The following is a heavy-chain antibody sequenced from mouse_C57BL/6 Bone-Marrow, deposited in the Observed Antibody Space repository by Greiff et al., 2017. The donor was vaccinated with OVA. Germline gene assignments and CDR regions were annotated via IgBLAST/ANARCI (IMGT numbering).Heavy chain of an antibody. D-gene: IGHD1-1*01. Sequence: QVQLQQPGAELVTPGASVKLSCKASGYTFTSYWMQWVKQRPGQGLEWIGEIDPSDSYTNYNQKFKGKATLTVDTSSRTAYMQLSSLTSEDSAVYYCARKVTTVVEDAMDYWGQGTSVTVSS. CDR3: ARKVTTVVEDAMDY. V-gene: IGHV1-50*01. J-gene: IGHJ4*01. CDR1: GYTFTSYW. CDR2: IDPSDSYT.